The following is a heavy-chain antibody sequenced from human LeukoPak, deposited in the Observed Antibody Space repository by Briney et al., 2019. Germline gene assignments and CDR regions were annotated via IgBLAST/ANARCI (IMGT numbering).Heavy chain of an antibody. J-gene: IGHJ6*04. D-gene: IGHD3-10*02. V-gene: IGHV3-30*04. CDR1: GFTFSSYA. Sequence: GGSLRLSCAASGFTFSSYAMHWVRQAPGKGLEWVAVISYDASNRYYADSVKGRFTISRDNSKNTLYLQMNSLRAEDTAVYYCAELGITMIGGVWGKGTTVTISS. CDR2: ISYDASNR. CDR3: AELGITMIGGV.